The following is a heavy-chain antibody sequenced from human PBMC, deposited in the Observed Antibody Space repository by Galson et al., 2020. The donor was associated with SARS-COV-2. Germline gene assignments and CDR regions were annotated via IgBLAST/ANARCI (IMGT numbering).Heavy chain of an antibody. Sequence: SETLSLTCAVYGGSFSGHYWSWIRQPPGKGLEWNGEINRIGSTNYKSSLKSRVTISVDTSKNQFSLKLSSVTAADTAVYYCARGREQNTLYYYYYMDVWGKGTTVTVSS. J-gene: IGHJ6*03. CDR2: INRIGST. CDR3: ARGREQNTLYYYYYMDV. CDR1: GGSFSGHY. V-gene: IGHV4-34*01. D-gene: IGHD1-26*01.